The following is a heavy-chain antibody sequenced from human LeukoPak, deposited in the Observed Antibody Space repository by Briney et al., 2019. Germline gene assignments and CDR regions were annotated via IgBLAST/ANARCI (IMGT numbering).Heavy chain of an antibody. J-gene: IGHJ4*02. CDR2: IVGSGVST. V-gene: IGHV3-23*01. CDR1: GFTFSSYA. D-gene: IGHD1-26*01. CDR3: AKGSLVTYSGSLDY. Sequence: GGSLRLSCAASGFTFSSYAMSWVRQAPGKGLEWVSAIVGSGVSTYYADSVKGRFTISRDNSKKTLYLQMNSLRVEDTAVYYCAKGSLVTYSGSLDYWGQGTLVTVSS.